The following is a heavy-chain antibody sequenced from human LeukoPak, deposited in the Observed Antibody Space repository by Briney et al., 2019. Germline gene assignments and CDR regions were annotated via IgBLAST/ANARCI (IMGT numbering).Heavy chain of an antibody. CDR1: GFTFSSYA. V-gene: IGHV3-53*01. J-gene: IGHJ4*02. D-gene: IGHD3-22*01. CDR3: ATTAYYYDSSGYYPHYYFDY. Sequence: PGGSLRLSCAASGFTFSSYAMSWVRQAPGKGLEWVSVIYSGGSTYYADSVKGRFTISRDNSKNTLYLQMNSLRAEDTAVYYCATTAYYYDSSGYYPHYYFDYWGQGTLVTVSS. CDR2: IYSGGST.